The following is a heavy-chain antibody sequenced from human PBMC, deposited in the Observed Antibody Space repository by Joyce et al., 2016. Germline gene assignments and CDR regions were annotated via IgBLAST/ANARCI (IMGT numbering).Heavy chain of an antibody. V-gene: IGHV4-59*08. CDR3: ARLNTNDYDSNGHFQFFDY. D-gene: IGHD3-22*01. CDR1: GDSMNAYY. CDR2: VYHRGGA. Sequence: QVQLQESGPGLVKPSETLSLSCTVSGDSMNAYYWSWIRQAPGKGLEWMASVYHRGGADYNPALHSRVTISLDTSNNQVSLRLTSVTAADTAVYYCARLNTNDYDSNGHFQFFDYWGQGTLVTVSS. J-gene: IGHJ4*02.